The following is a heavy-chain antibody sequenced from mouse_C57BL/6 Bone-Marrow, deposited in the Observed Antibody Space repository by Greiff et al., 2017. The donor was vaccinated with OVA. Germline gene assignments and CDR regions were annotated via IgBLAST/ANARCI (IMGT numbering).Heavy chain of an antibody. Sequence: QVQLKESGAELVRPGTSVKMSCKASGYTFTNYWIGWAKQRPGHGLAWIGDIYPGGGYTNYNEKFKGKATLTADKSSSTAYMQFSSLTSEDSAIYYCARLPFYGKAYFDVWGTGTTVTVSS. CDR3: ARLPFYGKAYFDV. V-gene: IGHV1-63*01. J-gene: IGHJ1*03. D-gene: IGHD2-10*01. CDR1: GYTFTNYW. CDR2: IYPGGGYT.